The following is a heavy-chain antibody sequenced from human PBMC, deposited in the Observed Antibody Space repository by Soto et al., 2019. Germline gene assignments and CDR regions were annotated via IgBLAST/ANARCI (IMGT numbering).Heavy chain of an antibody. CDR2: IIPIFGTA. CDR1: GGTFSSYA. CDR3: ARGFSSTILGLYYYYGMDV. D-gene: IGHD2-2*01. V-gene: IGHV1-69*13. Sequence: SVKVSCKASGGTFSSYAISWVLQAPGQGLEWMGGIIPIFGTANYAQKFQGRVTITADESTSTAYMELSSLRSEDTAVYYCARGFSSTILGLYYYYGMDVWGQGTTVTVSS. J-gene: IGHJ6*02.